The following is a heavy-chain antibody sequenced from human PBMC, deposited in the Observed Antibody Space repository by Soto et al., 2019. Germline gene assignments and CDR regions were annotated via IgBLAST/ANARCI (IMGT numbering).Heavy chain of an antibody. V-gene: IGHV3-33*01. CDR2: IWYDGSNK. J-gene: IGHJ4*02. CDR3: ARDGNGYSYGYGGYYFDY. Sequence: ESGGGVVQPGRSLRLSCAASGFTFSSYGMHWVRQAPGKGLEWVAVIWYDGSNKYYADSVKGRFTISRDNSKNTLYLQMNSLRAEDTAVYYCARDGNGYSYGYGGYYFDYWGQGSLVTVSS. D-gene: IGHD5-18*01. CDR1: GFTFSSYG.